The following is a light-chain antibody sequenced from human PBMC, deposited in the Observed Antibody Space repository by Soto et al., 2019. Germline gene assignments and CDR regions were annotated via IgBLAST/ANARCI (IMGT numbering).Light chain of an antibody. CDR1: QSVSNNY. CDR3: QQYGSSPPLT. CDR2: GAS. Sequence: EIVLMQSPGTLSLSPGERATLSCRASQSVSNNYVAWYQQKPGQAPRLLIVGASSRATGIPDRFSGSGSGTDFTLTISSLEPEDFAVYYCQQYGSSPPLTFGGGTKVEIK. J-gene: IGKJ4*01. V-gene: IGKV3-20*01.